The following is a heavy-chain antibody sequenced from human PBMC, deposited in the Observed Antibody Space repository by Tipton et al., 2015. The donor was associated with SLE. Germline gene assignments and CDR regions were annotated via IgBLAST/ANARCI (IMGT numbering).Heavy chain of an antibody. CDR3: ARDGPVDHDAFDI. CDR2: ISDGGGT. J-gene: IGHJ3*02. CDR1: GGSISRNY. D-gene: IGHD6-19*01. V-gene: IGHV4-59*12. Sequence: TLSLTCSVSGGSISRNYWIWIRQPPGKELEWIGYISDGGGTNHNPSLKSRVTISVDPAKNQISLKLTSVTAADTAVYYCARDGPVDHDAFDIWGQGTMVTASS.